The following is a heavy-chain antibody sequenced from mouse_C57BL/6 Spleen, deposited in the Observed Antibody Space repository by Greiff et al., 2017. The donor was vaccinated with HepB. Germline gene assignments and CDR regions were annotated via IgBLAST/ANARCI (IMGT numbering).Heavy chain of an antibody. V-gene: IGHV5-17*01. CDR2: ISSGSSTI. Sequence: EVKLVESGGGLVKPGGSLKLSCAASGFTFSDYGMHWVRQAPGKGLEWVAYISSGSSTIYYADTVKGRFTISRDNAKNTLFLQMTGLRSEDTAMCYCARRSFDVWGTGTAVTVSS. CDR3: ARRSFDV. CDR1: GFTFSDYG. J-gene: IGHJ1*03.